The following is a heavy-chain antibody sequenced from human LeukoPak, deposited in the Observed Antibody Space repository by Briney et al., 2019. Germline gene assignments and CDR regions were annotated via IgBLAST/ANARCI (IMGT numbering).Heavy chain of an antibody. CDR3: TRMTAGHDY. CDR1: GVSFDDYY. V-gene: IGHV4-34*01. CDR2: INHSGYT. Sequence: SETLSLTCAVSGVSFDDYYWSWVRQTPGKGLEWIGEINHSGYTNDSPSLKSRVTLSIDTSRKQFSLNLRSVTVADTGIYYWTRMTAGHDYWGQGTLVTVSS. D-gene: IGHD2-21*02. J-gene: IGHJ4*02.